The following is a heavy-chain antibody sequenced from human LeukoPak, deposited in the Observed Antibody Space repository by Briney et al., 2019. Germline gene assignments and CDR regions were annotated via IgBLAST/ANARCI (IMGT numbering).Heavy chain of an antibody. V-gene: IGHV3-7*01. J-gene: IGHJ5*02. Sequence: GGSLTLSCAASGFTFSSYWMSRVRQAPGTGLEWVANIKQDGSEKYYVDSVKGRFIISRDNAKNSLYLQMNSLRAEDTAVYYCARQAFRSYYDFWSGYYAWFDPWGQGTLVTVSS. D-gene: IGHD3-3*01. CDR1: GFTFSSYW. CDR2: IKQDGSEK. CDR3: ARQAFRSYYDFWSGYYAWFDP.